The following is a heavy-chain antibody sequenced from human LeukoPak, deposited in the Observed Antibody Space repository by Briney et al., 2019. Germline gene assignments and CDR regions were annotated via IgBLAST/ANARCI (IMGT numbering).Heavy chain of an antibody. Sequence: SQTLSLTCTVSGGSISSGGYYWSWIRQHPGKGLEWIGYIYYSGSTYYNPSLKSRVTISVDTSKNQFSLKLSSVTAADTAVYYCAMEGGSDNWFDPWGQGTLVTVSS. CDR3: AMEGGSDNWFDP. D-gene: IGHD1-26*01. CDR2: IYYSGST. V-gene: IGHV4-31*03. J-gene: IGHJ5*02. CDR1: GGSISSGGYY.